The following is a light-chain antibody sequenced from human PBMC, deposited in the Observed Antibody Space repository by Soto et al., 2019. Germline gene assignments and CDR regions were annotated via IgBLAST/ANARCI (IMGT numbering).Light chain of an antibody. CDR2: SAS. J-gene: IGKJ1*01. Sequence: AIRMTQSPSSFSASTGDRVTITCRASQGISSYLAWYQQKPGKAPKLLIYSASTLQSGVPSRFRSSGSATDFTLTICCRQSEDLPTYYCQQYYSYPHTFGQGTKVEIK. V-gene: IGKV1-8*01. CDR3: QQYYSYPHT. CDR1: QGISSY.